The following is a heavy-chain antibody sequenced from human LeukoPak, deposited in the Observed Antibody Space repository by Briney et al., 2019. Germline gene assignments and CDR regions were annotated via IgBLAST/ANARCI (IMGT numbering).Heavy chain of an antibody. D-gene: IGHD3-10*01. Sequence: GGSLRLSCAASGFTFSTHTMNWVRQAPGKGLEWVSSISSSTIIYYTDSVKGRFTISRDNAKNSLYLQMNSLRVEDTAVYYCARDRVSGSGSINYWGQGTLVTVSS. V-gene: IGHV3-48*01. J-gene: IGHJ4*02. CDR1: GFTFSTHT. CDR3: ARDRVSGSGSINY. CDR2: ISSSTII.